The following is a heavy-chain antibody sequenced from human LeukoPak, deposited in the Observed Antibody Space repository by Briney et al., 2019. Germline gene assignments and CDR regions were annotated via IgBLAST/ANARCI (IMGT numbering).Heavy chain of an antibody. CDR1: GDSISTYY. D-gene: IGHD2-15*01. CDR3: ARASCSGDNCYYFDY. V-gene: IGHV4-4*07. CDR2: IYISGST. J-gene: IGHJ4*02. Sequence: SETLSLTCTVSGDSISTYYWSWIRQPAGKGLEWIGRIYISGSTNYNPSLKSRVTMSVDTSKNQFSLKLSSVTAADTAVYYCARASCSGDNCYYFDYWGQGTLVTVSP.